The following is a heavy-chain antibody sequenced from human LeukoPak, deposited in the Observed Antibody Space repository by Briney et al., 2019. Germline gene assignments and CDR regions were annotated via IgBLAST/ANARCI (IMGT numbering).Heavy chain of an antibody. J-gene: IGHJ3*02. V-gene: IGHV1-2*02. D-gene: IGHD6-13*01. CDR1: GYTFTGYY. CDR3: ATSSYSSSWYDNAFDI. CDR2: INPNSGGT. Sequence: ASVKVSCKASGYTFTGYYMHWVRQAPGQGLEWMGWINPNSGGTNYAQKFQGRVTMTRDTSISTAYMELSRLRSDDTAVYYCATSSYSSSWYDNAFDIWGQGTMVTVSS.